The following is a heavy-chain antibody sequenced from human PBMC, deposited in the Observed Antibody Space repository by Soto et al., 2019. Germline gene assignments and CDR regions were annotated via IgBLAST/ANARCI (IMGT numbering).Heavy chain of an antibody. D-gene: IGHD3-3*01. V-gene: IGHV3-30*18. CDR2: IKSDGRKT. CDR1: GFTFRSYG. Sequence: QVKLVESGGGVVQSGRSRRLSCAAPGFTFRSYGMHWVRQSPGKGLGWVAVIKSDGRKTDNANSVNGRFFISRNNTRNMLYLQMNRLRADDTAVYYCANTRSSLEWPPFDPWGQGTLVTVSS. J-gene: IGHJ5*02. CDR3: ANTRSSLEWPPFDP.